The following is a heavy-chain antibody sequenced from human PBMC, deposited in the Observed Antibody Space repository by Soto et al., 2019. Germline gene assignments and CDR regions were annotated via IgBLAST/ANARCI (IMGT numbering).Heavy chain of an antibody. CDR2: IDPSDSYT. J-gene: IGHJ3*02. Sequence: EVQLVQSGAEVKKPGESLRISCKGSGYSFTSYWISWVRQMPGKGLEWMGRIDPSDSYTNYSPSFQGHVTISADKSISTAYLQWSSLKASDTAMYYCATTGSGKGKKDAFDIWGQGTMVTVSS. CDR1: GYSFTSYW. D-gene: IGHD2-15*01. CDR3: ATTGSGKGKKDAFDI. V-gene: IGHV5-10-1*03.